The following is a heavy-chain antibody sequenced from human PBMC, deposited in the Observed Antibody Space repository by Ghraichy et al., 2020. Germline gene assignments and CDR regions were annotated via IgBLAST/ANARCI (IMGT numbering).Heavy chain of an antibody. V-gene: IGHV4-59*01. Sequence: QTLSLTCTVSGGSISSYYWNWIRQPPGRGLEWIGYIYYNGNTNYNPSLTSRVTISKDTSNNQFSLRLSSVTAADTAVYYCARGLNSGHYYYYYIDVWGKGTTVTVSS. D-gene: IGHD1-26*01. J-gene: IGHJ6*03. CDR3: ARGLNSGHYYYYYIDV. CDR2: IYYNGNT. CDR1: GGSISSYY.